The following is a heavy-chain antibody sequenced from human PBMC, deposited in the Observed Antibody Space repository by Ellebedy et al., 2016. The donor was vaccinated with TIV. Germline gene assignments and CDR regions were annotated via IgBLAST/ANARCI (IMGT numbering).Heavy chain of an antibody. D-gene: IGHD2-21*02. CDR1: GYTFTGYY. CDR2: INPNSGGT. Sequence: AASVKVSCKASGYTFTGYYMHWVRQAPGQGLEWMGWINPNSGGTNYAQKFQGRVTMTRDTSISTAYMELSRLRSDDTAVYYCARDWGEGYCGGDCFWDLDWGQGTLVTVSS. J-gene: IGHJ4*02. CDR3: ARDWGEGYCGGDCFWDLD. V-gene: IGHV1-2*02.